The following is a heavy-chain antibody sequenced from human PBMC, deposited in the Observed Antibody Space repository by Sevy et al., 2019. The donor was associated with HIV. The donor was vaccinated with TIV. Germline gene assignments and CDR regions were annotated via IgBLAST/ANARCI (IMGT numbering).Heavy chain of an antibody. V-gene: IGHV1-69*13. CDR2: IIPIFGTA. D-gene: IGHD2-2*01. CDR3: ARGPDIVVVPAASSDLAGTGYFQH. CDR1: GGTFSSYA. J-gene: IGHJ1*01. Sequence: ASVKVSCKASGGTFSSYAISWVRQAPGQGPEWMGGIIPIFGTANYAQKFQGRVTITADESTSTAYMELSSLRSEDTAVYYCARGPDIVVVPAASSDLAGTGYFQHWGQGTLVTVSS.